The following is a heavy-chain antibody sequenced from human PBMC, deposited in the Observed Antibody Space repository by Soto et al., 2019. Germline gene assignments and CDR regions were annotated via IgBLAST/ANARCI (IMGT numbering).Heavy chain of an antibody. V-gene: IGHV1-46*01. CDR1: GDSFTRYY. Sequence: GAPVKVSCEACGDSFTRYYMHWVRQAPGQGLEWMGIINPSGGSTSYAQKFQGRVTMTRDTSTSTVYMELSSLRSEDTAVYYCARDWSSSPDFDYWGQGTLVTVSS. D-gene: IGHD6-6*01. CDR3: ARDWSSSPDFDY. J-gene: IGHJ4*02. CDR2: INPSGGST.